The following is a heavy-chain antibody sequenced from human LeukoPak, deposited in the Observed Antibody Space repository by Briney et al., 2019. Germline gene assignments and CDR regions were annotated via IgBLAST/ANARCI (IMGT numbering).Heavy chain of an antibody. J-gene: IGHJ4*02. CDR2: INSDGSST. V-gene: IGHV3-74*01. CDR1: GFSFSSYW. Sequence: GGSLRLSCAASGFSFSSYWMHWVRQAPGKGLVWVSRINSDGSSTNYADSVKGRFTISRDNAKNTQYLQMNSLRAEDTAVYYCTRDRGDGYIYFDYWGQGTLVTVSS. CDR3: TRDRGDGYIYFDY. D-gene: IGHD5-24*01.